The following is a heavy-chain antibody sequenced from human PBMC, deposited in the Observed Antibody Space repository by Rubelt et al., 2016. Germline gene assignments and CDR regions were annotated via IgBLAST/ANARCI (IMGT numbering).Heavy chain of an antibody. D-gene: IGHD3-3*02. CDR2: ISYSGGDT. V-gene: IGHV3-23*01. Sequence: VQPGGSLRLSCAASGFTFSNYAMSWVRQAPGKGLEWVAAISYSGGDTYYADSVKGRFTISRDNSKNTLYLQMNSLRADDTAVYYCAKDQVSVATISWDGMDVWGQGTTVTVS. CDR3: AKDQVSVATISWDGMDV. J-gene: IGHJ6*02. CDR1: GFTFSNYA.